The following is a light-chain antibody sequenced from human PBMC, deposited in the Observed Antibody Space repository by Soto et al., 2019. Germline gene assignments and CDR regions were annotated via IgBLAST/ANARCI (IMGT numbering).Light chain of an antibody. CDR1: QGISSC. CDR3: PKDKSFPIT. CDR2: AVS. Sequence: DIQMTQSPSSVSASVGDRVTITCRASQGISSCLSWYQQKPVKAPKLLGYAVSSLHSGVPSRFSGSGSGTDFPLTLSSLQPEDFATYYCPKDKSFPITFGQGTRLEIK. V-gene: IGKV1D-12*01. J-gene: IGKJ5*01.